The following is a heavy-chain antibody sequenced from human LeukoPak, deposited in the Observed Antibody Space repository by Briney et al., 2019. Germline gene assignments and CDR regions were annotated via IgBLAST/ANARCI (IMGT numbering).Heavy chain of an antibody. Sequence: GGSLRLSCAASGFTFSSYGMHWVRQAPGKGLEWVAFIRYDGSNKYYADSVKGRFTISRDNSKNTLYLQMNSLRAEDTAVYYCAKDGTVTTGPDYWGQGTLVTVSS. CDR3: AKDGTVTTGPDY. CDR1: GFTFSSYG. J-gene: IGHJ4*02. D-gene: IGHD4-17*01. V-gene: IGHV3-30*02. CDR2: IRYDGSNK.